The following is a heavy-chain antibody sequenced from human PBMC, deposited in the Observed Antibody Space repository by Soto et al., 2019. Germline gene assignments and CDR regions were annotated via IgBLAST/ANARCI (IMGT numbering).Heavy chain of an antibody. D-gene: IGHD3-22*01. V-gene: IGHV4-30-2*01. CDR1: GGSISSGGYS. J-gene: IGHJ6*02. CDR3: ARDYYVSSGYSVSMDV. CDR2: IYHSGST. Sequence: LSLTCAVSGGSISSGGYSWSWIRQPPGKGLEWIGYIYHSGSTYYNPSLKSRVTISVDRSKNQFSLKLSSVTAADTAVYYCARDYYVSSGYSVSMDVWCQGTTLTVSS.